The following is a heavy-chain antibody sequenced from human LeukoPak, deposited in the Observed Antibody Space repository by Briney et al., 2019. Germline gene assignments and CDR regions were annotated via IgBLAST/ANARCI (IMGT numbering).Heavy chain of an antibody. CDR2: IYTSGST. D-gene: IGHD1-26*01. CDR3: ARDYVSGSYYGGTFYYGMDV. CDR1: GGSISSYY. V-gene: IGHV4-4*07. Sequence: SETLSLTCTVSGGSISSYYWSWIRQPAGKGLEWIGRIYTSGSTNYNPSLKSRVTISVDTSKNQFSLKLSSVTAADTAVYYCARDYVSGSYYGGTFYYGMDVWGQGTTVTVSS. J-gene: IGHJ6*02.